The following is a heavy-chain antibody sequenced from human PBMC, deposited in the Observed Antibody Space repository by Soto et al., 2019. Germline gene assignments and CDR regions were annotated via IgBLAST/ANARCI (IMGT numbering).Heavy chain of an antibody. V-gene: IGHV3-23*01. CDR2: ISGSGGST. CDR3: AKAAAGTFVTYYFDY. D-gene: IGHD6-13*01. J-gene: IGHJ4*02. CDR1: GFTFSSYA. Sequence: PGGSPRLSCAASGFTFSSYAMSWVRQAPGKGLEWVSAISGSGGSTYYADSVKGRFTISRDNSKNTLYLQMNSLRAEDTAVYYCAKAAAGTFVTYYFDYWGQGTLVTVSS.